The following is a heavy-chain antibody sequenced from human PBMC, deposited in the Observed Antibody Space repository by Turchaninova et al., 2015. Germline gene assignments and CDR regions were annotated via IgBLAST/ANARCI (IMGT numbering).Heavy chain of an antibody. D-gene: IGHD3-22*01. CDR3: ARGPDSSAYYYFY. V-gene: IGHV1-69*12. Sequence: VQLVQSGAEVKKPGPPVKVSCKASGGTFGTSAISWVRPAPGKGLGWVGGIIPLFGTANYAQKSRGRVTIPADESTSTTYMELNSLRSEDTALYYCARGPDSSAYYYFYWGQGTLVTVSS. CDR2: IIPLFGTA. CDR1: GGTFGTSA. J-gene: IGHJ4*02.